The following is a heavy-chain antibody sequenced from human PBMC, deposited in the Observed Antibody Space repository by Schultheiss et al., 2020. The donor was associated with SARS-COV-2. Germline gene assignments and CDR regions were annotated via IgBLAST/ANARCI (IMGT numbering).Heavy chain of an antibody. D-gene: IGHD6-19*01. J-gene: IGHJ4*02. CDR1: GFTFSSYA. CDR3: AKDTTLGPPGSGWYSYYFDY. CDR2: ISGSGGST. Sequence: GGSLRLSCAASGFTFSSYAMSWVRQAPGKGLEWVSAISGSGGSTYYADSVKGRFTISRDNSKNTLYLQMNSLRAEDTAVYYCAKDTTLGPPGSGWYSYYFDYWGQGTLVTVSS. V-gene: IGHV3-23*01.